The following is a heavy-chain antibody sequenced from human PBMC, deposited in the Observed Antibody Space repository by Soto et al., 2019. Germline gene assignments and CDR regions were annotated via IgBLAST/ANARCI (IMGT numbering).Heavy chain of an antibody. D-gene: IGHD2-2*01. CDR1: GFTFSSYG. CDR2: ISYDGSNK. CDR3: AKVVVPAAISYYYMDV. Sequence: QVQLVESGGGVVQPGRSLRLSCAASGFTFSSYGMHWVRQAPGKGLEWVAVISYDGSNKYYADSVKGRFTISRDNSKNTLYLQMNSLRAEDTAVYYCAKVVVPAAISYYYMDVWGKGPTVTVSS. V-gene: IGHV3-30*18. J-gene: IGHJ6*03.